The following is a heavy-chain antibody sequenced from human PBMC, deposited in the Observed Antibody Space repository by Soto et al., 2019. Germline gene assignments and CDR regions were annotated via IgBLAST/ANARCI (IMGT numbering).Heavy chain of an antibody. D-gene: IGHD2-21*02. CDR2: INHSGST. Sequence: PSATLSLTRAAEDASSSCYYCRWIPAPPGKGLEWIGEINHSGSTNYNPSLKSRVTISVDTSKNQFSLKLSSVTAADTAVYYCARGWDGSGRLLFDYYYGMDVWGQGTTVT. CDR1: DASSSCYY. CDR3: ARGWDGSGRLLFDYYYGMDV. J-gene: IGHJ6*02. V-gene: IGHV4-34*01.